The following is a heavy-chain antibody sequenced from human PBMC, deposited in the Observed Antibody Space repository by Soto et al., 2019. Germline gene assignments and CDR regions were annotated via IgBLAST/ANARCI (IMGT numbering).Heavy chain of an antibody. D-gene: IGHD3-22*01. CDR1: GGSITSDY. CDR3: ARERGYYDSSGWLVY. CDR2: IYTSGST. V-gene: IGHV4-4*07. Sequence: QVQLQELGPGLVKPSETVSLTCTVSGGSITSDYWSWIRQPAGKGMGWIGRIYTSGSTKYNPSLKSRVTMSVDTAKNQFSLKLTSVTAADTAVYYCARERGYYDSSGWLVYWGQGTLVTVSS. J-gene: IGHJ4*02.